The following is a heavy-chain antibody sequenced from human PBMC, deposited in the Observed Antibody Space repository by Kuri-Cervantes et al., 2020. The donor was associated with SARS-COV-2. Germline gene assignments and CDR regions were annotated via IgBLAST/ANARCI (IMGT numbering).Heavy chain of an antibody. CDR1: GGSISSSSYY. D-gene: IGHD2-2*01. J-gene: IGHJ4*02. CDR2: IYYSGST. CDR3: ARHEVVVVPAAFDY. V-gene: IGHV4-39*01. Sequence: SETLSLTCTVSGGSISSSSYYWGWIRQPLGKGLEWIGSIYYSGSTYYNPSLKSRVTISVDTSKNQFSLKLSSVTAADTAVYYCARHEVVVVPAAFDYWGQGTLVTVSS.